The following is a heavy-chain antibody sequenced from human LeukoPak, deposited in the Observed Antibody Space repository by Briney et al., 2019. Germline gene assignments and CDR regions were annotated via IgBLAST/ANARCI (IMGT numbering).Heavy chain of an antibody. CDR1: GFIFSSYAMHYA. Sequence: PGGSLRLSCAASGFIFSSYAMHYAMHWVRQAPGKGLEYVSAINSNGGNTYYANSVKGRFTISRDNSKNVLYLQMGSLRAEDMAVYYCASWGTTPDYYYYMDVWGKGTTVTVSS. V-gene: IGHV3-64*01. CDR3: ASWGTTPDYYYYMDV. CDR2: INSNGGNT. D-gene: IGHD3-16*01. J-gene: IGHJ6*03.